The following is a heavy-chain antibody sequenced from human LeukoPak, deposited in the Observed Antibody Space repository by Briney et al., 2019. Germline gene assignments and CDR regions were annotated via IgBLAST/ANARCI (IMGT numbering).Heavy chain of an antibody. CDR3: ARAGIFRGYFDS. CDR1: GGSIRSDY. D-gene: IGHD3-3*01. Sequence: SETLSLTCSVSGGSIRSDYWSWIRQPPGKGLEWIGYIYYSGSTNYNPSLKSRVTIPLDTSKIQFSLRLSSVTAADTAVYYCARAGIFRGYFDSWGQGTLVTVSS. CDR2: IYYSGST. J-gene: IGHJ4*02. V-gene: IGHV4-59*01.